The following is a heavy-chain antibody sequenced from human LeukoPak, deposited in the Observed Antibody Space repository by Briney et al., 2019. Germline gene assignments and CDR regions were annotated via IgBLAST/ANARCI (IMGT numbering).Heavy chain of an antibody. D-gene: IGHD6-13*01. J-gene: IGHJ4*02. CDR1: GYTFTSYY. Sequence: ASVKVSCKASGYTFTSYYMHWVRQAPGQGLEWMGIINPSGGSTSYAQKFQGRVTMTRDTSTSTVYMELSSLRSEDTAVYYRARVGQQLDLDYWGQGTLVTVSS. V-gene: IGHV1-46*01. CDR3: ARVGQQLDLDY. CDR2: INPSGGST.